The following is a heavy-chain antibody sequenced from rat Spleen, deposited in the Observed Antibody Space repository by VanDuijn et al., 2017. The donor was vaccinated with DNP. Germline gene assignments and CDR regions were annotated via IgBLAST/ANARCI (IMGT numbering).Heavy chain of an antibody. CDR2: INTGSAGS. CDR3: VRGDYYDGFPDY. J-gene: IGHJ2*01. V-gene: IGHV1-43*01. CDR1: GYTFTNYY. Sequence: QVQLQQSGAELAKPGSSVKISCKASGYTFTNYYIGWLKQSTGQGLEYIGYINTGSAGSNYNEQCKGKATLTVDKSSITAIMQLSSLTPDDSAVYYCVRGDYYDGFPDYWGQGVMVTVSS. D-gene: IGHD1-12*03.